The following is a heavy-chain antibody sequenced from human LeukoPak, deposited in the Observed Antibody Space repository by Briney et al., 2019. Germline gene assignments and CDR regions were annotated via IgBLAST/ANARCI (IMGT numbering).Heavy chain of an antibody. J-gene: IGHJ4*02. D-gene: IGHD3-9*01. Sequence: SETLSLTCAVYGGSFSGYYWSWIRQPPGKGLEWMGEINHRVSTNYNPSLKSRVTISVDTSKNQFSLKLSSVTAADTAVYYCARGKSDALRHFDWLSMFDYWGQGTLVTVSS. CDR1: GGSFSGYY. CDR2: INHRVST. CDR3: ARGKSDALRHFDWLSMFDY. V-gene: IGHV4-34*01.